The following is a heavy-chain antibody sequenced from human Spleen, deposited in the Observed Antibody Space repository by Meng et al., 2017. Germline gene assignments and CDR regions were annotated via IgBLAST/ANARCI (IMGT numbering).Heavy chain of an antibody. V-gene: IGHV3-20*04. CDR2: INWNGGST. D-gene: IGHD2-15*01. CDR1: GFTFDEYD. J-gene: IGHJ6*02. Sequence: GESLKISCAASGFTFDEYDTSWVRQPPGKGLEWVSGINWNGGSTGYADSVKGRFTFSRDNAKNSLYLQMNSLRAEDTAVYYCARGYCSGGSCYFPYYYYYGMDVWGQGTTVTVSS. CDR3: ARGYCSGGSCYFPYYYYYGMDV.